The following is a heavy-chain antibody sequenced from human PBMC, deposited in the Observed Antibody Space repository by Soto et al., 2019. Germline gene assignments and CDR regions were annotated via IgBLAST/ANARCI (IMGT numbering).Heavy chain of an antibody. D-gene: IGHD2-15*01. CDR2: VYNSGST. J-gene: IGHJ3*02. Sequence: FGGTVTISELAGVWRTPGKGLEWIGYVYNSGSTRYSPSFNSRVTISADTSRNQFSLKLTSVTAADTAVYYCERESGGSYRASAIWRQGSTVTVSS. CDR3: ERESGGSYRASAI. CDR1: GGTVTISE. V-gene: IGHV4-59*02.